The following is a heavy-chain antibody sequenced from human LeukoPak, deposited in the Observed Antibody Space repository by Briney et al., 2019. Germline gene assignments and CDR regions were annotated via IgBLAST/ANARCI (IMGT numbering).Heavy chain of an antibody. CDR3: ARLYDSSSWYYHYYGMDV. Sequence: ASVKVSCKASGYTFTSYGISWVRQAPGQGLEWMGWIIAYNGNTNYAQKLQGRVTMTTDTSTSTAYMELRSLRSDDTAVYYCARLYDSSSWYYHYYGMDVWGQGTTVTVSS. V-gene: IGHV1-18*01. D-gene: IGHD6-13*01. CDR1: GYTFTSYG. CDR2: IIAYNGNT. J-gene: IGHJ6*02.